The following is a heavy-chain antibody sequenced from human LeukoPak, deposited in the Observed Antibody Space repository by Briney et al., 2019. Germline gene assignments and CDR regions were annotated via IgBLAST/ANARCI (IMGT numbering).Heavy chain of an antibody. D-gene: IGHD3-22*01. Sequence: GGSLRPSCAASGFTFSSYSMNWGRQAPGKGLEWVSSISSSTSYLYYADSAKGRFTISRDNAKNSLYLQMNSLRAEDTAVYYCARDGASITMIVVVISYFDYWGQGTLVTVSS. CDR1: GFTFSSYS. CDR3: ARDGASITMIVVVISYFDY. CDR2: ISSSTSYL. V-gene: IGHV3-21*01. J-gene: IGHJ4*02.